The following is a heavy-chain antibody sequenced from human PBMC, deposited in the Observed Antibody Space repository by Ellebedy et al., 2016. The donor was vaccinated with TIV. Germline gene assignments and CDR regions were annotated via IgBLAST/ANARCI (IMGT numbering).Heavy chain of an antibody. Sequence: PGGSLRLSCEVSGFTLRSYWMSWVRQAPGKGLEWVASIEQDGSETYYVDSVKGRFTISRDNAKNSLYLQMSSLRAEDTAVYYCARRRGSNSFDYWGQGTVVTVSS. CDR3: ARRRGSNSFDY. V-gene: IGHV3-7*03. J-gene: IGHJ4*02. CDR1: GFTLRSYW. CDR2: IEQDGSET. D-gene: IGHD1-26*01.